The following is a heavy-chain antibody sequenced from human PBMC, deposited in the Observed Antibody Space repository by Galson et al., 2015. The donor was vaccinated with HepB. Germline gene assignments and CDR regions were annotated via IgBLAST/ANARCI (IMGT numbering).Heavy chain of an antibody. J-gene: IGHJ4*02. CDR3: AKGGGDLYYDSSGYYYYVDY. Sequence: SLRLSCAASGFTFSSYAMSWVRQAPGKGLEWVSAISGSGGSTYYADSVKGRFTISRDNSKNTLYLQMNSLRAEDTAVYYCAKGGGDLYYDSSGYYYYVDYWGQGTLVTVSS. D-gene: IGHD3-22*01. CDR2: ISGSGGST. CDR1: GFTFSSYA. V-gene: IGHV3-23*01.